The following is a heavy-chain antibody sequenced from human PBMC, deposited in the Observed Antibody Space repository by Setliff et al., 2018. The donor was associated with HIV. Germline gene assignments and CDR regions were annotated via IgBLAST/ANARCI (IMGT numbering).Heavy chain of an antibody. V-gene: IGHV3-23*01. Sequence: GESLKISCAASGLTLSNSAMTWVRQKPWRGLEWVSLIQSGGIIYYADSVKGRFTISRDDSNNTLSLQMSSLRAEDTALYYCAKLDYYDYSGSWARTVAIDFWGRGTMVTVSS. CDR3: AKLDYYDYSGSWARTVAIDF. CDR2: IQSGGII. J-gene: IGHJ3*01. CDR1: GLTLSNSA. D-gene: IGHD3-22*01.